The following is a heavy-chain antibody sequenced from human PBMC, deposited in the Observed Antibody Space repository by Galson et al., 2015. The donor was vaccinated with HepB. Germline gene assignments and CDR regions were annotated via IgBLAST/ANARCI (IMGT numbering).Heavy chain of an antibody. V-gene: IGHV6-1*01. CDR2: TYYRSKWYN. Sequence: CAISGDSVSSHSAAWNWIRQSPSRGLEWLGRTYYRSKWYNDYAVSVKSRITINPDTSKNQFSLQLNSVTPEDTAVYHCARGPGTTGEDWFAPWGQGTLVTVSS. CDR1: GDSVSSHSAA. J-gene: IGHJ5*02. CDR3: ARGPGTTGEDWFAP. D-gene: IGHD1-1*01.